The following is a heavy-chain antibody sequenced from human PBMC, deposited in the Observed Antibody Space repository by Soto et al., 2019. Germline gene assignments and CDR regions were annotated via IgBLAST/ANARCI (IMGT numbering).Heavy chain of an antibody. CDR2: TRNKAQSYTT. Sequence: EVQLVDSGGDLVQPGGSLRLSCAASGFTLSDHYMDWVRQAPGKGLEWVGRTRNKAQSYTTEYAASVKGRFTISRDDSRNSLYLLMNSLKTEDTAVYYCARAGAVVSVWHYIDHWGPGTLVTVSS. D-gene: IGHD3-22*01. V-gene: IGHV3-72*01. J-gene: IGHJ4*02. CDR3: ARAGAVVSVWHYIDH. CDR1: GFTLSDHY.